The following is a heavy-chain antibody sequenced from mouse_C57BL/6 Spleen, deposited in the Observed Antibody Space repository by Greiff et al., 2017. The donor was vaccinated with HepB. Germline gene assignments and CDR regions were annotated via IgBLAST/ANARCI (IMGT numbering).Heavy chain of an antibody. D-gene: IGHD2-1*01. CDR2: IDPSDSDT. J-gene: IGHJ3*01. V-gene: IGHV1-52*01. CDR1: GYTFTSYW. Sequence: QVQLQQPGAELVRPGSSVKLSCKASGYTFTSYWMHWVKQRPIQGLEWIGNIDPSDSDTHYNQKFKDKATLTVDKSSSTAYMQLSSLTSEDSAVYYCAREGNYGFAYWGQGTLVTVSA. CDR3: AREGNYGFAY.